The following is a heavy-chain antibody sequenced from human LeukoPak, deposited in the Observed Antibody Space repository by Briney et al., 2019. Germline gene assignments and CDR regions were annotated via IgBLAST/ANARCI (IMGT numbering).Heavy chain of an antibody. J-gene: IGHJ3*02. CDR2: MSSSSSYI. CDR1: GFTFSSYS. V-gene: IGHV3-21*01. Sequence: GGSLRLSCAASGFTFSSYSMNWVRQTPGKGLEWVSYMSSSSSYIYYADSVKGRFTISRDNAKNSLILQMNSLRGEDTAVYYCARRFDTWGQGTVVTVSS. CDR3: ARRFDT.